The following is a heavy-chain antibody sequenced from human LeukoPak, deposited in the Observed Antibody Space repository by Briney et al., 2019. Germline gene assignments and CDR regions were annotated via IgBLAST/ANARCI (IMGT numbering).Heavy chain of an antibody. CDR2: ISWNSGSI. J-gene: IGHJ4*02. D-gene: IGHD6-19*01. V-gene: IGHV3-9*01. Sequence: GGSLRLSCAASGFTFDDYAMHWVRQAPGKGLEWVSGISWNSGSIGYADSVKGRFTISRDNAKNSLYLQMNSLRAEDTALYYCAKAIAVAGIFDYWGQGTLVTVSS. CDR1: GFTFDDYA. CDR3: AKAIAVAGIFDY.